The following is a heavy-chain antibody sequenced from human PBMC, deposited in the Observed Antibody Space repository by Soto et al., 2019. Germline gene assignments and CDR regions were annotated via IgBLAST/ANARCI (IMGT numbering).Heavy chain of an antibody. CDR2: ISYDGSNK. V-gene: IGHV3-30-3*01. CDR3: ARDWGMATIRGTLRY. CDR1: GFTFSSYA. Sequence: QVQLVESGGGVVQPGRSLSLSCAASGFTFSSYAMHWVRQAPGKGLEWVAVISYDGSNKYYADSVKGRFTISRDNSKNTLYLQMNSLRAEDTAVYYCARDWGMATIRGTLRYWGQGTLVTVSS. D-gene: IGHD5-12*01. J-gene: IGHJ4*02.